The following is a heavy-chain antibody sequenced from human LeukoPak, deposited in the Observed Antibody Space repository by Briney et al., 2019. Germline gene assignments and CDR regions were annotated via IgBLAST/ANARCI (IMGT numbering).Heavy chain of an antibody. D-gene: IGHD3-10*01. Sequence: GSLRLSCAASGFTFSSCSMSWVRQAPGKGLEWVGFIRSKAYGGTTEYAASVKGRFTISRDDSKSIAYLQMNSLKTEDTAVYYCTRMTSTKYGSGSYALDYWGQGTLVTVSS. J-gene: IGHJ4*02. CDR2: IRSKAYGGTT. V-gene: IGHV3-49*04. CDR3: TRMTSTKYGSGSYALDY. CDR1: GFTFSSCS.